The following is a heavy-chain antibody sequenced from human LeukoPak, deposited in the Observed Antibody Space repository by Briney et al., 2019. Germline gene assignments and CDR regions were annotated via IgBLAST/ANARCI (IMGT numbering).Heavy chain of an antibody. CDR1: GGTFSSYA. J-gene: IGHJ3*02. V-gene: IGHV1-69*05. Sequence: ASVKVSCKASGGTFSSYAISWVRQAPGQGLEWMGAIIPIFGTANYAQKFQGRVTMTTDTSTSTAYMELRSLRSDDTAVYYCARGSYDLGYCSGGSCYAIDAFDIWGQGTMVTASS. CDR3: ARGSYDLGYCSGGSCYAIDAFDI. D-gene: IGHD2-15*01. CDR2: IIPIFGTA.